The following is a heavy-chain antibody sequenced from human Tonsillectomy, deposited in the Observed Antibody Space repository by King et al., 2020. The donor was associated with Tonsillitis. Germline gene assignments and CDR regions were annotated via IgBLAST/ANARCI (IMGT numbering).Heavy chain of an antibody. D-gene: IGHD6-19*01. CDR3: ARAAVAGNNHFDY. V-gene: IGHV3-48*01. CDR2: ISSSSSGI. Sequence: EVQLVEAGGGLAQPGGSLRLSCAASGFTLSSYSMNWVRQAPGKGREWVSYISSSSSGIYYADSVKGRFTSSRDNAKNSLYLQMNSLRAEDTAVYYCARAAVAGNNHFDYWGQGTLVTVSS. J-gene: IGHJ4*02. CDR1: GFTLSSYS.